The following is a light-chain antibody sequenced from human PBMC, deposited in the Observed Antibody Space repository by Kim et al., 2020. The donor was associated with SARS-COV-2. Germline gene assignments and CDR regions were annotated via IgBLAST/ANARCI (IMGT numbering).Light chain of an antibody. CDR2: DVS. J-gene: IGLJ3*02. Sequence: QSALTQPASVSGSPVQSITISCTGTSSDVGAYNYVSWYQQHPGQAPKLMIYDVSERPSGISYRFSGSKSDNTASLTISGLQAEDEGDYFCSSYTSGSTLVFGGGTQLTVL. V-gene: IGLV2-14*01. CDR3: SSYTSGSTLV. CDR1: SSDVGAYNY.